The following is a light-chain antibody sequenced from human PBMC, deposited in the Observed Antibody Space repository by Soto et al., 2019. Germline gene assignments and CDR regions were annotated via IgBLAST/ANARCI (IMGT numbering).Light chain of an antibody. CDR1: QSITSW. Sequence: DIQMTQSPSTLSASVGDRVTITCRASQSITSWLAWYQQKPGKAPKLLISGASTLESGVPSRFSGSGSVTEFTLTISSLQPDDFATYYCQQYNSYAWTFGQGTKVDIK. CDR2: GAS. V-gene: IGKV1-5*01. J-gene: IGKJ1*01. CDR3: QQYNSYAWT.